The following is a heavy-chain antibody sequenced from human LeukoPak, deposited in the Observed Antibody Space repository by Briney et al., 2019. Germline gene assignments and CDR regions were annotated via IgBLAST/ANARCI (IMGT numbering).Heavy chain of an antibody. CDR2: INHSGSP. CDR1: GGSFSDCY. D-gene: IGHD3-16*01. CDR3: ARHRRRGGTFHAFDI. Sequence: SETLSLTCAVYGGSFSDCYWTWIRQPPGKGLEWIGKINHSGSPNYNPSLKSRVTISLDTPKNQFSLRLSSVTAADTAVYYCARHRRRGGTFHAFDIWSQGTMVTVSS. J-gene: IGHJ3*02. V-gene: IGHV4-34*01.